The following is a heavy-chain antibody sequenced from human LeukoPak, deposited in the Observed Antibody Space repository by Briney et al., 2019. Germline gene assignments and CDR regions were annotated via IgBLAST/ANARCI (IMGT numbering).Heavy chain of an antibody. J-gene: IGHJ6*03. CDR3: ARAGRVTAIHYVHCYYYMDV. CDR1: GFTFSDYY. V-gene: IGHV3-11*01. D-gene: IGHD2-21*02. CDR2: ISSSGSTI. Sequence: TGGSLRLSCAASGFTFSDYYMSWIRQAPGKGLEWVSYISSSGSTIYYADSVKGRFTISRDNAKNSLYLQMNSLRAEDTAVYYCARAGRVTAIHYVHCYYYMDVWGKGTTVTVSS.